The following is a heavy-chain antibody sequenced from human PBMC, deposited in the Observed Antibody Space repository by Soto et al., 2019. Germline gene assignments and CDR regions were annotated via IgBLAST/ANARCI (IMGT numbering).Heavy chain of an antibody. CDR2: YSGTS. CDR1: GASISRDH. D-gene: IGHD3-16*01. Sequence: QVQLQESGPGLVKPSETLSLTCTVSGASISRDHWNWIRQPPGKGLEWIGEYSGTSNYNPSLRSRVTISVATSNNQVSLKLSSVTAADTAVYYGATYTAGGGGRGYWGQGTLVTVSS. V-gene: IGHV4-59*08. J-gene: IGHJ4*02. CDR3: ATYTAGGGGRGY.